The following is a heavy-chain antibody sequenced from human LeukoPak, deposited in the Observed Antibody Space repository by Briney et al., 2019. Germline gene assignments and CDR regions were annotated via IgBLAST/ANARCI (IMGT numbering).Heavy chain of an antibody. D-gene: IGHD5-24*01. J-gene: IGHJ5*02. CDR2: IYHSGST. V-gene: IGHV4-38-2*02. CDR1: GYSISSGYY. CDR3: ARQNNTYHHYNLGWFDP. Sequence: PETLSLTCTVSGYSISSGYYWGWIRQPPGKGLEWIGSIYHSGSTYYNPSLKSRVTISVDTSKNQFSLQLSSVTPEDTAVYYCARQNNTYHHYNLGWFDPWGQGTLVTVSS.